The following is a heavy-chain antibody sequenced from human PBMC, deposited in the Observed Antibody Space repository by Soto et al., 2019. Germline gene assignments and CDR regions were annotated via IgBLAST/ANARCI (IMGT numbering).Heavy chain of an antibody. D-gene: IGHD1-1*01. CDR2: IYPGDSDT. Sequence: LGESLKISCKGSGYTFSDYWIGWVRQMPGKGLEWMGIIYPGDSDTRYSPSFQGQVTISADKSINTAYLQWSSLKASDTAIYFCARVCRGHNWYNYFDYWGQGTLVTVSS. CDR3: ARVCRGHNWYNYFDY. J-gene: IGHJ4*02. CDR1: GYTFSDYW. V-gene: IGHV5-51*01.